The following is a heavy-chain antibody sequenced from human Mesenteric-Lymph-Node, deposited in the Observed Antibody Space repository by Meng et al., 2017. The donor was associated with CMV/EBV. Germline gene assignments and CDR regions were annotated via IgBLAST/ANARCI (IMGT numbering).Heavy chain of an antibody. CDR2: ISWNSGSI. CDR3: AKDTAGDFWSGYYRSFDY. Sequence: SLKISCAASGFTFSTYAMHWVRPAPGKGLEWVSGISWNSGSIGYADSVKGRFTISRDNAKNSLYLQMNSLRAEDTALYYCAKDTAGDFWSGYYRSFDYWGQGTLVTVSS. D-gene: IGHD3-3*01. J-gene: IGHJ4*02. V-gene: IGHV3-9*01. CDR1: GFTFSTYA.